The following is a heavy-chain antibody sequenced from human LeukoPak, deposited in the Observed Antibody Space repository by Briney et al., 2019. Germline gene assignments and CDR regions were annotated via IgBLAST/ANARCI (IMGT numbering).Heavy chain of an antibody. V-gene: IGHV3-7*01. CDR1: GFTFSTYG. Sequence: GGSLRLSCAASGFTFSTYGMSWVRQAPGKGLEWVGNIQPDGSEQYPVDSVKGRFTISRDNARNSLFLQMNSLRVEDTGVYYCASQSYARFDPWGQGTPVTVSS. J-gene: IGHJ5*02. CDR2: IQPDGSEQ. CDR3: ASQSYARFDP. D-gene: IGHD3-16*01.